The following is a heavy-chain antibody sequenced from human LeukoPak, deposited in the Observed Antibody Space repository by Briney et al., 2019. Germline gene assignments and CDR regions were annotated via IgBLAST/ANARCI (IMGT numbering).Heavy chain of an antibody. D-gene: IGHD6-13*01. CDR1: GGTFSSYA. CDR3: ASDLAAAGTYYGMDV. CDR2: IIPIFGTA. J-gene: IGHJ6*02. Sequence: ASEKVSCKASGGTFSSYAISWVRQAPGQGLEWMGGIIPIFGTANYAQKFQGRVTITADESTSTAYMELSSLRSEDTAVYYCASDLAAAGTYYGMDVWGQGTTVTVSS. V-gene: IGHV1-69*13.